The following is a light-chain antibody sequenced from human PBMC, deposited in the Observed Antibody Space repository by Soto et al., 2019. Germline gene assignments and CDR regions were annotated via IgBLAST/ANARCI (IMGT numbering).Light chain of an antibody. CDR2: DXS. J-gene: IGKJ3*01. Sequence: IILTQSPATLSLSPGARATIAXRASDSTSLYFACHQQNRGXTPRXXXDDXSNVATGSPARFSGSGSGTDFTLTISSLEPEYFAVYYFQQRRDWPCTFGPGTKVDIK. V-gene: IGKV3-11*01. CDR1: DSTSLY. CDR3: QQRRDWPCT.